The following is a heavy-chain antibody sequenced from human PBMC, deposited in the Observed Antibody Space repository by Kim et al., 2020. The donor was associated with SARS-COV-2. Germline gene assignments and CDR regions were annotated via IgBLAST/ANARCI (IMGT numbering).Heavy chain of an antibody. V-gene: IGHV3-23*01. Sequence: GGSLRLSCAASGFTFSTYGMSWVRQAPGKGLEWVSAISGSGGSTYYADSVKGRFTISRDNSKSTLSLQMNSLRVEDTAIYYCARGRTVFDCWGQGTLVTVSS. CDR3: ARGRTVFDC. J-gene: IGHJ4*02. CDR2: ISGSGGST. CDR1: GFTFSTYG. D-gene: IGHD1-1*01.